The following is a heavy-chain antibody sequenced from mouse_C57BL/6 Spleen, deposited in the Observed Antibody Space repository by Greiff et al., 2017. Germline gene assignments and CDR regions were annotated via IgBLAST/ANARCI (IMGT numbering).Heavy chain of an antibody. CDR3: ARSIPYAMDY. Sequence: VKVVESGAELVKPGASVKISCKASGYAFSSYWMNWVKQRPGKGLEWIGQIYPGDGDTNYNGKFKGKATLTADKSSSTAYMQLSSLTSEDSAVYFCARSIPYAMDYWGQGTSVTVSS. J-gene: IGHJ4*01. CDR2: IYPGDGDT. CDR1: GYAFSSYW. V-gene: IGHV1-80*01.